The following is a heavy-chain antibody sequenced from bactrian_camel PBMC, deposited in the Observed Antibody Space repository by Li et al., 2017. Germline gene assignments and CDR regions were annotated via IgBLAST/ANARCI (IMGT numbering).Heavy chain of an antibody. D-gene: IGHD3*01. CDR2: INAGGVGT. Sequence: VQLVESGGGLVQPGGSLRLSCAASAFTFSNYAMSWVRQAPGKGLEWVSTINAGGVGTYYADSVYGRFTVSRDNAKNTLYLQMSNLKIEDTAVYYCARGGDSTAATTNAFRGQGTQVTVS. J-gene: IGHJ4*01. V-gene: IGHV3S40*01. CDR3: ARGGDSTAATTNAF. CDR1: AFTFSNYA.